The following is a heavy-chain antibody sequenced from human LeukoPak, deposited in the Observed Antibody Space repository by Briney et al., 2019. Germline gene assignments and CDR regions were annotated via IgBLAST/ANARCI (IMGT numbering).Heavy chain of an antibody. CDR2: ISAYNGNT. V-gene: IGHV1-18*01. D-gene: IGHD6-19*01. J-gene: IGHJ5*02. CDR3: ARDHGSGWYEEGNWFDP. Sequence: GASVKVSCKASGYTFTSYGISWVRQAPGQGLEWMGWISAYNGNTNYAQKLQGRVTMTTDTSTSTAYMELRSLRSDDTAVYYCARDHGSGWYEEGNWFDPWGQGTLVTVSS. CDR1: GYTFTSYG.